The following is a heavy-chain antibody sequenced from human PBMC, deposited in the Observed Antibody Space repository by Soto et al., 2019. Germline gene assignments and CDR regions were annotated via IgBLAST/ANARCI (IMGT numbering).Heavy chain of an antibody. CDR1: GFSLTVYG. Sequence: PGGSLRLSCEVSGFSLTVYGMHWVRQAPGKGLEWVAVIWYDGTTKNYADSVKGRFTISRDRSKNTVYLQMDSLRVEDTAVYHCARDVDTTSHLNWFDPWGQGVMVTV. D-gene: IGHD5-18*01. CDR2: IWYDGTTK. CDR3: ARDVDTTSHLNWFDP. J-gene: IGHJ5*02. V-gene: IGHV3-33*01.